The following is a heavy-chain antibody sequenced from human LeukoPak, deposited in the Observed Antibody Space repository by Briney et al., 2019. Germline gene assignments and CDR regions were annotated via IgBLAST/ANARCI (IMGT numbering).Heavy chain of an antibody. V-gene: IGHV3-21*01. Sequence: GGSLRLSCAASGFTFSSYSMNWVRQAPGKGLEWVSSISSSSSYIYYADSVKGRFTISRDNAKNSLYLQMNSLRAEDTAVYYCASLPYCSGGSCYYYYYGMDVWGQGTTVTVSS. J-gene: IGHJ6*02. CDR2: ISSSSSYI. D-gene: IGHD2-15*01. CDR1: GFTFSSYS. CDR3: ASLPYCSGGSCYYYYYGMDV.